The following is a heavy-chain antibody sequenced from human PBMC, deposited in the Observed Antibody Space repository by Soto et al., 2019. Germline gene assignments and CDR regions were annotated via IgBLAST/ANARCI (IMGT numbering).Heavy chain of an antibody. Sequence: GGALRVPCAASGLTLSPDAKSWFRQAPGKGLEWVSAISYGGGTTYYADSVKGRFTISRDNSKNTLYLQMNSLRAEDTAVYYCAEMAPPIDYWGQGTLVTGSS. CDR2: ISYGGGTT. D-gene: IGHD5-12*01. CDR3: AEMAPPIDY. J-gene: IGHJ4*02. CDR1: GLTLSPDA. V-gene: IGHV3-23*01.